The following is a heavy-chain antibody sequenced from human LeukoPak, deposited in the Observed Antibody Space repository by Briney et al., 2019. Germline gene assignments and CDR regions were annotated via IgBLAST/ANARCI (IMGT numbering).Heavy chain of an antibody. V-gene: IGHV3-23*01. Sequence: GGSLRLSCEASGFTFSSYAIRWVRQAPGTGLEWVSSIPGSGGATYYAESARGRFSISTDISNNTVYLQMNSLRDDDTAVYYCARARPWDSIRSYYFGMDVWGHGTTVTVSS. J-gene: IGHJ6*02. CDR2: IPGSGGAT. CDR1: GFTFSSYA. CDR3: ARARPWDSIRSYYFGMDV. D-gene: IGHD4-11*01.